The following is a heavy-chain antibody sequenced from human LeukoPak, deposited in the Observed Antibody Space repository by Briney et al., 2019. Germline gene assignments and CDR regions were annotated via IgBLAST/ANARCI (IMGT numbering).Heavy chain of an antibody. CDR2: IYPGDSDT. J-gene: IGHJ5*02. CDR1: GYSFTCYW. Sequence: GESLQISCKGSGYSFTCYWIGWVRQMPGKGLEWMGIIYPGDSDTRYSPSFQGQVTISADKSISTAYLQWSSLKASDTAMYYCARRGYYGSGSYYKVRDWFDPWGQGTLVTVSS. D-gene: IGHD3-10*01. V-gene: IGHV5-51*01. CDR3: ARRGYYGSGSYYKVRDWFDP.